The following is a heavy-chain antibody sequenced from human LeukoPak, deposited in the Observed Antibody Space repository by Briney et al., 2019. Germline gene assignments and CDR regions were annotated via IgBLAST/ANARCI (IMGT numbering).Heavy chain of an antibody. CDR1: GFTFSSYA. V-gene: IGHV4-59*01. CDR2: IYYSGST. D-gene: IGHD4-17*01. CDR3: ARDVPYGDYAWFDP. J-gene: IGHJ5*02. Sequence: GSLRLSCAASGFTFSSYAMSWIRQPPGKGLEWIGYIYYSGSTNYNPSLKSRVTISVDTSKNQFSLKLSSVTAADTAVYYCARDVPYGDYAWFDPWGQGTLVTVSS.